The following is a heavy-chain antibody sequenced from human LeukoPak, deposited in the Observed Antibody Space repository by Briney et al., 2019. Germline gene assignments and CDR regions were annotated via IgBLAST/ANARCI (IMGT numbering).Heavy chain of an antibody. V-gene: IGHV5-51*01. Sequence: GESLRISRQGSGYSFTSYWIAWVREMPGKGLEWMGIIYPGDSDARYSPSFLGQVTISADKSISTAYLQWSSLKASDTAMYFCAKSRSTYHFDYWGQGTLVTVSS. J-gene: IGHJ4*02. CDR1: GYSFTSYW. CDR3: AKSRSTYHFDY. D-gene: IGHD2-2*01. CDR2: IYPGDSDA.